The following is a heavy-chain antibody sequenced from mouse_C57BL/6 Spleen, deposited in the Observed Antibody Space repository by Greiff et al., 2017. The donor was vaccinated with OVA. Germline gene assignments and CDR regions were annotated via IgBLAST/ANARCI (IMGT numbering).Heavy chain of an antibody. J-gene: IGHJ3*01. Sequence: EVQLQQSGPELVKPGASVKISCKASGYTFTDYYMNWVKQSHGKSLEWIGDINPNNGGTSYNQKFKGKATLTVDKSSSTAYMELRSLTSEDSAVYYCASGITPGWFAYWGQGTLVTVSA. V-gene: IGHV1-26*01. CDR1: GYTFTDYY. CDR2: INPNNGGT. CDR3: ASGITPGWFAY. D-gene: IGHD2-4*01.